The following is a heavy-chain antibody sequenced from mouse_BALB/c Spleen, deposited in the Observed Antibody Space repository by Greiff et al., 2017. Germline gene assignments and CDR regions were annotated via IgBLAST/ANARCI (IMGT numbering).Heavy chain of an antibody. CDR2: ILPGSGST. D-gene: IGHD1-1*01. Sequence: QVQLQQSGAELMKPGASVKISCKATGYTFSSYWIEWVKQRPGHGLEWIGEILPGSGSTNYNEKFKGKATFTADTSSNTAYMQLSSLTSEDSAVYYCARRLLRFYYAMDYWGQGTSVTVSS. V-gene: IGHV1-9*01. J-gene: IGHJ4*01. CDR3: ARRLLRFYYAMDY. CDR1: GYTFSSYW.